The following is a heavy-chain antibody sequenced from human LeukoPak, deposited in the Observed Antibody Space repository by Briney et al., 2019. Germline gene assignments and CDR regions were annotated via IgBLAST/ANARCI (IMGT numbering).Heavy chain of an antibody. CDR2: ISAYNGNT. D-gene: IGHD6-13*01. Sequence: ASGKVSCKASGYTFTSYGISWVRQAPGQGLEWMGWISAYNGNTNYAQKLQGRVTITTATSTSTAYMELRSLRSDDTAVYYCARDDLAAAGTSYNWFDPWGQGTLVTVSS. CDR3: ARDDLAAAGTSYNWFDP. J-gene: IGHJ5*02. V-gene: IGHV1-18*01. CDR1: GYTFTSYG.